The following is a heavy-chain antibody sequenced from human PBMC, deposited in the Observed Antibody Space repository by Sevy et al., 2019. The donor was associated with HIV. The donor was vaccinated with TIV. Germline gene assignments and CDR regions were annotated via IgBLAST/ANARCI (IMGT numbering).Heavy chain of an antibody. Sequence: GGSLRLSCAASGFTFSSYSMNWVRQAPGKGLEWVSSISSSSSYIYYADSVKGRFTISRDNAKNSLYVQMNSLRAEDTAVYYCARGQDNYDFWSGYYFGGMDVWGQGTTVTVSS. J-gene: IGHJ6*02. D-gene: IGHD3-3*01. CDR3: ARGQDNYDFWSGYYFGGMDV. V-gene: IGHV3-21*01. CDR2: ISSSSSYI. CDR1: GFTFSSYS.